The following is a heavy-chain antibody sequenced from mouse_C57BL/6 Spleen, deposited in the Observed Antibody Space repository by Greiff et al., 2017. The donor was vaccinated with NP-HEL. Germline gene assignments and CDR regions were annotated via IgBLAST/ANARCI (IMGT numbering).Heavy chain of an antibody. CDR3: ASDGYYVYAMDY. Sequence: EVQVVESGPELVKPGASVKISCKASGYSFTGYYMNWVKQSPEKSLEWIGEINPSTGGTTYNQKFKAKATLTVDKSSSTAYMQLKSLTSEDSAVYYCASDGYYVYAMDYWGQGTSVTVSS. J-gene: IGHJ4*01. V-gene: IGHV1-42*01. D-gene: IGHD2-3*01. CDR2: INPSTGGT. CDR1: GYSFTGYY.